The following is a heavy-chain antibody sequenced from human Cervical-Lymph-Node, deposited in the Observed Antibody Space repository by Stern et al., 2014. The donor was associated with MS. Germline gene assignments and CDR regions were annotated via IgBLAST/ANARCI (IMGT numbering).Heavy chain of an antibody. CDR3: AREMASGYDLPDY. D-gene: IGHD5-12*01. CDR2: INPKGSGT. V-gene: IGHV1-2*02. J-gene: IGHJ4*02. Sequence: VQLEQSGAEVKKPGDSVKVSCTASGYTFTGYYMHLVRQAPGQGLEWMGWINPKGSGTNYAQKFQGRVTMTRDTSISTSYMELNRRRSDDTAVYYCAREMASGYDLPDYGGQGTLVIVSS. CDR1: GYTFTGYY.